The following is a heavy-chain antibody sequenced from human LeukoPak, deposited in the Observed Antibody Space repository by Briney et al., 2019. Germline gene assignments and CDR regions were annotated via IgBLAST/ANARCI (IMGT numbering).Heavy chain of an antibody. CDR2: INPNSGGA. CDR1: GYTFTGYY. Sequence: ASVKVSCKASGYTFTGYYMHWVRQAPGQGLEWMGWINPNSGGANYAQKFQGRVTMTRDTSISTAYMELSRLRSGDTAVYYCARDALYYYDSSGYSWGQGTLVTVSS. D-gene: IGHD3-22*01. V-gene: IGHV1-2*02. CDR3: ARDALYYYDSSGYS. J-gene: IGHJ5*02.